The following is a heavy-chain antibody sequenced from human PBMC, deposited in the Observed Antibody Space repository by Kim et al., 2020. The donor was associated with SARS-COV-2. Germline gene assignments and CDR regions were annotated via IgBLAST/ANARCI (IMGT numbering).Heavy chain of an antibody. CDR2: IATDGDT. CDR3: ARGGYCTSTSCSLTPWNVVDY. Sequence: GGSLRLSCAASGFTFSRYAMHWVRQAPGKGLEWVSAIATDGDTYYPGSVKGRFTISRENAKNSLYLQMNSLRAGNTAVYYCARGGYCTSTSCSLTPWNVVDYWGQETLVTVSS. J-gene: IGHJ4*02. CDR1: GFTFSRYA. D-gene: IGHD2-2*01. V-gene: IGHV3-13*01.